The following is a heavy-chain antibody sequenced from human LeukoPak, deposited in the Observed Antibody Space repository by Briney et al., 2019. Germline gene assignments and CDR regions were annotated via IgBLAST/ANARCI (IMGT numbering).Heavy chain of an antibody. CDR1: GYTFTGYY. CDR2: INPNSGVT. V-gene: IGHV1-2*02. CDR3: ARDAPHNWFDP. Sequence: ASVKVSCKASGYTFTGYYMHWVRQAPGQGLEWMGWINPNSGVTNYAQKFQGRVTMTRDTSISTAYMELSRLRSDDTAVYYCARDAPHNWFDPWGQGTQVTVSS. J-gene: IGHJ5*02.